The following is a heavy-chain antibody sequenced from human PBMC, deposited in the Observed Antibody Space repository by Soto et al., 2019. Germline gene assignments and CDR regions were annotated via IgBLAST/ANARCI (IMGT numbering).Heavy chain of an antibody. CDR2: IIGGGGNA. CDR3: ARYQSSYYIYSCMDV. CDR1: GFTFSSHA. V-gene: IGHV3-23*01. D-gene: IGHD3-10*01. Sequence: GGSLRLSCAGSGFTFSSHAMSWVRQAPGKGLEWVSAIIGGGGNAYSSDSVKGRFTISRDNSKNTLYLQMNNLRAEDTAVYYYARYQSSYYIYSCMDVWGKGTTVTVSS. J-gene: IGHJ6*03.